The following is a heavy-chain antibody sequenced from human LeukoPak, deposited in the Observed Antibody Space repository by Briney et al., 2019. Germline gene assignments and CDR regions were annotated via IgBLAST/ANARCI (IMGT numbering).Heavy chain of an antibody. D-gene: IGHD3-10*01. V-gene: IGHV1-69*13. CDR3: AREDTYYYGSGSPN. CDR1: GYTFTGHY. CDR2: IIPIFGTA. Sequence: ASVKVSCKASGYTFTGHYVHWLRQAPGQGLEWMGGIIPIFGTANYAQKFQGRVTITADESTSTAYMELSSLRSEDTAVYYCAREDTYYYGSGSPNWGQGTLVTVSS. J-gene: IGHJ4*02.